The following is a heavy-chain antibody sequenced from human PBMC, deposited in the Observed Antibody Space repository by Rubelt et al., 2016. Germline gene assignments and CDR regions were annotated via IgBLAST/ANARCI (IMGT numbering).Heavy chain of an antibody. D-gene: IGHD6-19*01. CDR3: AKDKSPLYSSGWFDY. CDR1: GFTFDDYA. CDR2: ISWNSGSI. Sequence: VRLVESGGGVVQPGRSLRLSCAASGFTFDDYAMHWVRQAPGKGLEWVSGISWNSGSIGYADSVKGRFTISRDNAKNSLYLQINRLRAEDTALYYCAKDKSPLYSSGWFDYWGQGTLVTVSS. V-gene: IGHV3-9*01. J-gene: IGHJ4*02.